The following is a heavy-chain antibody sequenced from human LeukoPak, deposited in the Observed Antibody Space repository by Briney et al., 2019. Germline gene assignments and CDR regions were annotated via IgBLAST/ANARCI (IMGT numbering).Heavy chain of an antibody. J-gene: IGHJ4*02. V-gene: IGHV4-34*01. CDR1: GGSFSGYY. D-gene: IGHD5-18*01. CDR3: ARRSDTAMVFDDY. Sequence: SETLSLTCAVYGGSFSGYYWSWIRQPPGKGLEWIGEINHSGSTNYNPSLKSRVTMSVDTSKNQFSLELSSVTAADTAVYYCARRSDTAMVFDDYWSQGTLVTVSS. CDR2: INHSGST.